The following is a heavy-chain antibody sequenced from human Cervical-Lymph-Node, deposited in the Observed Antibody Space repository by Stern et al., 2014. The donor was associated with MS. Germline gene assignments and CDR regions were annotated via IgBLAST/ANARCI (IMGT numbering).Heavy chain of an antibody. V-gene: IGHV3-11*01. Sequence: VQLVESGGGLVKSGGSLRLSCAASGFTFSDYYMTWIRQAPGKGLEWLSYISPSGDTIYYADSVKGRFTISRDDAKNSLYLQMNILRAEDTAVYYCARDQDGGDWYDYWGQGTLVTVSS. D-gene: IGHD2-21*02. CDR3: ARDQDGGDWYDY. CDR2: ISPSGDTI. J-gene: IGHJ4*02. CDR1: GFTFSDYY.